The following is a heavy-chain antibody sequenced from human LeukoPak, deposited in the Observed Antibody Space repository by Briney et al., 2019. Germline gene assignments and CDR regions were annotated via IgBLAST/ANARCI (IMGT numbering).Heavy chain of an antibody. CDR3: AKDVRSPLPPGIDY. D-gene: IGHD3-16*02. CDR2: VSSSVRTT. J-gene: IGHJ4*02. CDR1: GYTFSDYY. Sequence: PGGSLRLSCAASGYTFSDYYMMWIRQAPGKGLEWVSHVSSSVRTTYYADSVKGRFTISRDNSKNTLYLQMNSLRAEDTAVYYCAKDVRSPLPPGIDYWGQGTLVTVSS. V-gene: IGHV3-11*01.